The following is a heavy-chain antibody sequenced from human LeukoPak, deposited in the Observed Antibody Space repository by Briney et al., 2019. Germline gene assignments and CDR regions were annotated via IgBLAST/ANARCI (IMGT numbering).Heavy chain of an antibody. V-gene: IGHV4-59*01. CDR1: GGSISSYY. J-gene: IGHJ4*02. Sequence: SETLSLTCTVSGGSISSYYWSWIRQPPGKGLEWIGYIYYSGSTNYNPSLKSRVTISVDTSKNQFSLKLSSVTAADTAVYYCARAPGYYDILTGMDRMYYFDYWGQGTLVTVSS. CDR2: IYYSGST. D-gene: IGHD3-9*01. CDR3: ARAPGYYDILTGMDRMYYFDY.